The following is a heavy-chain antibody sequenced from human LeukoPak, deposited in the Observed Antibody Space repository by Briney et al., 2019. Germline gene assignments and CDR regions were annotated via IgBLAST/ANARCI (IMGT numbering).Heavy chain of an antibody. V-gene: IGHV3-30*14. CDR2: ISYDGSSK. CDR3: AKVDTRGVAAGGDQ. J-gene: IGHJ4*02. CDR1: GFTFSSSP. D-gene: IGHD2-8*02. Sequence: GGSLRLSCEASGFTFSSSPMHWVRQAPGKGLEWLAVISYDGSSKYYSDSVKGRFTISRDNSKNTLYLQMNSLRPDDTAVYSCAKVDTRGVAAGGDQWGQGTLVTVYS.